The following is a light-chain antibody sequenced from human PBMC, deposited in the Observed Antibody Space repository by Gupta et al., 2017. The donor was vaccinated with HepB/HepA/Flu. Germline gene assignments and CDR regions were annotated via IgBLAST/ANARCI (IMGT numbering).Light chain of an antibody. CDR3: CSYAGSSTFVV. CDR2: EVS. J-gene: IGLJ2*01. CDR1: SSDVGSYNL. V-gene: IGLV2-23*02. Sequence: SALTQPASVSGSPGPSITISCTGTSSDVGSYNLVSWYQQHPGKAPKLMIYEVSKRPSVVSHRFSGSKSGNTASLTISGLQAEDDADYYCCSYAGSSTFVVFGGGTKLTVL.